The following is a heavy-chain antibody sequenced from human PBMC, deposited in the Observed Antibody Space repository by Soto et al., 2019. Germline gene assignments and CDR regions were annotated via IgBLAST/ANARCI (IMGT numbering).Heavy chain of an antibody. D-gene: IGHD6-6*01. CDR2: INHSGST. Sequence: SETLSLTCAVYGESFSGYYWSWIRQPPGKGLEWIGEINHSGSTNYNPSLKSRATISVDTSKNQFSLKLSSVTAADTDVYYWARVRRRLNSCSPYFYYYGMDVWGQGTTVTVSS. CDR1: GESFSGYY. V-gene: IGHV4-34*01. CDR3: ARVRRRLNSCSPYFYYYGMDV. J-gene: IGHJ6*02.